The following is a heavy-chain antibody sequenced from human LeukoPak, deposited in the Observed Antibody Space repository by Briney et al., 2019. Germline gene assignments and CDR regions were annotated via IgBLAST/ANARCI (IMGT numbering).Heavy chain of an antibody. CDR2: IYYSGST. CDR1: GGSISSSSYY. Sequence: SETLSLTCTVSGGSISSSSYYWGWIRQPPGKGLEWIGSIYYSGSTYYNPSLKSRATISVDTSKNQFSLKLSSVTAADTAVYYCARPADYDILTGDRYWGQGTLVTVSS. D-gene: IGHD3-9*01. J-gene: IGHJ4*02. V-gene: IGHV4-39*01. CDR3: ARPADYDILTGDRY.